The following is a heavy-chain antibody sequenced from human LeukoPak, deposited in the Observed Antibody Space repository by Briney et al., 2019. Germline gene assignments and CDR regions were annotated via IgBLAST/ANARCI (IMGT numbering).Heavy chain of an antibody. V-gene: IGHV4-4*07. CDR2: IYTSGST. CDR3: ARVRWSGSYASMDV. J-gene: IGHJ6*03. CDR1: GGSISSYY. D-gene: IGHD1-26*01. Sequence: SETLSLTCTVSGGSISSYYWSWLRQPAGKGLEWIGRIYTSGSTNYNPSLTSRVTMSVDTSKNQFSLKLSSVTAADTAVYYCARVRWSGSYASMDVWGKGTTVTVSS.